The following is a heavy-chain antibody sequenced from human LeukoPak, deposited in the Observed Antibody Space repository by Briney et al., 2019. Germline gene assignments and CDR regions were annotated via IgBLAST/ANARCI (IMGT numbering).Heavy chain of an antibody. J-gene: IGHJ4*02. D-gene: IGHD3-9*01. V-gene: IGHV3-23*01. CDR3: AKLRYFDWTFDY. CDR2: ISGSGGST. Sequence: PGGSLRLSCAASGFTFSSYGMSWVRQAPGKGLEWVSAISGSGGSTYYADSVKGRFTISRDNSKNTLYLQMNSLRAEDTAVYYRAKLRYFDWTFDYWGQGTLVTVSS. CDR1: GFTFSSYG.